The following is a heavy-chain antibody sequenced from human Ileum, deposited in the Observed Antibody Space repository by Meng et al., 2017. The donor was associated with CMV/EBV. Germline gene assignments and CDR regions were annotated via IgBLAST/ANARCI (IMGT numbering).Heavy chain of an antibody. CDR3: ARDLDWILYDY. CDR1: GFTFSNDV. J-gene: IGHJ4*02. Sequence: QLLEAGGDLVQPGESLGLSCAASGFTFSNDVMNWVRQAPGKGLVWVSRISNDGSIRSYADSVKGRFTISRDNAKNTLYLQMNSLRAEDTAVYYCARDLDWILYDYWGQGTLVTVSS. V-gene: IGHV3-74*01. CDR2: ISNDGSIR. D-gene: IGHD3-9*01.